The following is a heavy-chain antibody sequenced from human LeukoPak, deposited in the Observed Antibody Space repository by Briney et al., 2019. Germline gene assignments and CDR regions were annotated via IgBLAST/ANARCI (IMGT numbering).Heavy chain of an antibody. V-gene: IGHV1-18*01. CDR1: GYTFTSYG. Sequence: ASVKVSCKASGYTFTSYGISWVRQAPEQGLEWMGWISAYNGNTNYAQKLQGRVTMTTDTSTSTAYMELRSLRSDDTAVYYCAIYGGNFKGDAFDIWGQGTMVTVSS. CDR2: ISAYNGNT. D-gene: IGHD4-23*01. CDR3: AIYGGNFKGDAFDI. J-gene: IGHJ3*02.